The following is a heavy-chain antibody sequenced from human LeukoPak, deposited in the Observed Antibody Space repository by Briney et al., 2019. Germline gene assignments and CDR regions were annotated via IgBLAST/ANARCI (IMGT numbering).Heavy chain of an antibody. Sequence: KISCKASGGTFSSYAISWVRQAPGQRLEWMGGIIPIFGTANYAQKFQGRVTITADESTSTAYMELSSLRSEDTAVYYCARVRVVPAAIGGMDVWGQGTTVTVSS. CDR2: IIPIFGTA. J-gene: IGHJ6*02. CDR3: ARVRVVPAAIGGMDV. CDR1: GGTFSSYA. V-gene: IGHV1-69*01. D-gene: IGHD2-2*02.